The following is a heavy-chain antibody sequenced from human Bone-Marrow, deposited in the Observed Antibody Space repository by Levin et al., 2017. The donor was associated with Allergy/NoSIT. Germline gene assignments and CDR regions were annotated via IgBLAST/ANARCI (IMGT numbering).Heavy chain of an antibody. D-gene: IGHD3-22*01. CDR2: IKSKTDGGTT. CDR3: TTELIPYDYDSRGDPNVDY. J-gene: IGHJ4*02. CDR1: GFTFSNAW. V-gene: IGHV3-15*01. Sequence: GESLKISCAASGFTFSNAWMSWVRQAPGKGLEWVGRIKSKTDGGTTDYAAPVKGRFTISRDDSKNTLYLQMNSLKTEDTAVYYCTTELIPYDYDSRGDPNVDYWGQGTLVTVSS.